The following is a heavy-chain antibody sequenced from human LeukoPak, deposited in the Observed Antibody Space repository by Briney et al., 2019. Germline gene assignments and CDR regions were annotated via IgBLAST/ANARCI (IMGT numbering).Heavy chain of an antibody. CDR2: ISGSGGTT. D-gene: IGHD1-1*01. Sequence: PGGSLRLSCAASGFTFSSYAMSWVRQAPGKGLEWVSAISGSGGTTYYADSVKGRFTISRDNSQNTLYLQVNSLRAKDTAVYYCAKDRQRKQPRGFDSWGQGTLVIVSS. V-gene: IGHV3-23*01. CDR1: GFTFSSYA. J-gene: IGHJ4*02. CDR3: AKDRQRKQPRGFDS.